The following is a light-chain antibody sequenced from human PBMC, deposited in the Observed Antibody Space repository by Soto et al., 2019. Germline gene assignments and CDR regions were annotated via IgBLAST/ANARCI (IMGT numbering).Light chain of an antibody. V-gene: IGLV4-69*02. J-gene: IGLJ2*01. CDR2: LNSDGSH. CDR3: QTWGTGIQV. CDR1: SGHSNYA. Sequence: QLVLTQSPSASASLGASVKLTCTLSSGHSNYAIAWHQQQPEKGPRYLMKLNSDGSHSKGDEIPDRFSGSSSGAERYLTISSLQSEDEADYYCQTWGTGIQVFGGGTKVTVL.